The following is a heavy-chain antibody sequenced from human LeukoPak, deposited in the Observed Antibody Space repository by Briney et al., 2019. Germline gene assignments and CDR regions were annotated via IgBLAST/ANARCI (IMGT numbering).Heavy chain of an antibody. V-gene: IGHV3-21*01. Sequence: GGSLRLSCAASGFTFSSYEMNWVRQAPGKGLEWVSSISSSSSYIYYADSVKGRFTISRDNAKNSLYLQMNSLRAEDTAVYYCARVRVARYCSGGSCYSGMIFDYWGQGTLVTVSS. D-gene: IGHD2-15*01. CDR3: ARVRVARYCSGGSCYSGMIFDY. CDR2: ISSSSSYI. J-gene: IGHJ4*02. CDR1: GFTFSSYE.